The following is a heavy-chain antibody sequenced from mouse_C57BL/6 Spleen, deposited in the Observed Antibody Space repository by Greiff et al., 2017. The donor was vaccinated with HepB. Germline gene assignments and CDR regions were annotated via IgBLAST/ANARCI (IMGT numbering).Heavy chain of an antibody. CDR1: GYTFTDYY. CDR3: ARSGREPRYFDV. J-gene: IGHJ1*03. CDR2: INPNNGGT. V-gene: IGHV1-26*01. D-gene: IGHD3-1*01. Sequence: EFQLHQSGPELVKPGASVKISCKASGYTFTDYYMNWVKQSHGKSLEWIGDINPNNGGTSYNQKFKGKATLTVDKSSSTAYMELRSLTSEDSAVYYCARSGREPRYFDVWGTGTTVTVSS.